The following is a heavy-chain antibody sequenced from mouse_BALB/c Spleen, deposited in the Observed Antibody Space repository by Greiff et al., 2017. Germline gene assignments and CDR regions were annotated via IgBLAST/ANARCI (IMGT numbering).Heavy chain of an antibody. V-gene: IGHV5-12-2*01. CDR1: GFTFSSYT. D-gene: IGHD1-1*01. J-gene: IGHJ4*01. CDR3: AREDYGSRGHYYAMDY. CDR2: ISNGGGST. Sequence: EVQLVESGGGLVQPGGSLKLSCAASGFTFSSYTMSWVRQTPEKRLEWVAYISNGGGSTYYPDTVKGRFTISRDNAKNTLYLQMSSLKSEDTAMYYCAREDYGSRGHYYAMDYWGQGTSVTVSS.